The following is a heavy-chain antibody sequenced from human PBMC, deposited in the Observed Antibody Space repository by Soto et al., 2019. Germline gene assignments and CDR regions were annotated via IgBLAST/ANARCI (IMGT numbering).Heavy chain of an antibody. CDR1: GGSISSYY. CDR3: GREGSFYYYYGMDV. J-gene: IGHJ6*02. CDR2: IYYSGST. V-gene: IGHV4-59*01. Sequence: PSETLSLTCTVSGGSISSYYWSWIRQPPGKGLEWIGYIYYSGSTNYNPSLKSRVTISVDTSKNQFSLKLSSVTAADTAVYYCGREGSFYYYYGMDVWGQGTTVTVSS.